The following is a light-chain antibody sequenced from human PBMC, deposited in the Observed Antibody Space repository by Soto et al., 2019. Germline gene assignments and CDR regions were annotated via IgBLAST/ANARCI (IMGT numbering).Light chain of an antibody. CDR1: QGIGRT. V-gene: IGKV3-15*01. Sequence: ERERIQSGASVYVSGGERATHTCGASQGIGRTLAWYQQKPGQTPKLLIFDASTRATGVPARFSGGGPGTEFTLSLHCLQSEEFAVYICQRYNRWPRSFGGGTKVDIK. CDR2: DAS. CDR3: QRYNRWPRS. J-gene: IGKJ4*01.